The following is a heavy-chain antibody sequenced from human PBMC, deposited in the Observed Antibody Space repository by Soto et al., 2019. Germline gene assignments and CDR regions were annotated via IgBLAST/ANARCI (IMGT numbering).Heavy chain of an antibody. CDR2: IYYSGST. CDR1: GGSISSSSYY. Sequence: SETLSLTCTVSGGSISSSSYYWGWIRQPPGKGLEWIGSIYYSGSTYYNPSLKSRVTISVDTSKNQFSLKLSSVTAADTAVYYCARHSQVVPAIPAPYHFDYWGQGTLVTVSS. CDR3: ARHSQVVPAIPAPYHFDY. J-gene: IGHJ4*02. D-gene: IGHD2-2*01. V-gene: IGHV4-39*01.